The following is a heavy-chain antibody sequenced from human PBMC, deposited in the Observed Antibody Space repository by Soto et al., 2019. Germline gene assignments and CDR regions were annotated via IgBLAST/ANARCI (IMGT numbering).Heavy chain of an antibody. V-gene: IGHV1-69*02. CDR1: GGTFSSYT. D-gene: IGHD5-12*01. J-gene: IGHJ4*02. Sequence: QVQLVQSGAEVKKPGSSVKVSCKASGGTFSSYTISWVRQAPGQGLEWMGRIIPILGIANYAQKFQGRVTITAGKSSSTAYKELSSLRSEDTAVYYCSGGVIGGDGYHFGYDYWGQGTLVTGSS. CDR2: IIPILGIA. CDR3: SGGVIGGDGYHFGYDY.